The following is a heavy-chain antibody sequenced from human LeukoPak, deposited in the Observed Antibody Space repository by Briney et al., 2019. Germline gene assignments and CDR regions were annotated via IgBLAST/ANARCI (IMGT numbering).Heavy chain of an antibody. CDR3: ARSVIAVAGYDAFDI. CDR2: ISSRSFTI. J-gene: IGHJ3*02. Sequence: GGSLRLSCAASGFTFSAYSMNWVGQAPGKGLDWVSYISSRSFTIYYADSVKGRFTISRDNAKNSLYLEMNRLRDEDTAVYYCARSVIAVAGYDAFDIWGQGTVVTVSS. CDR1: GFTFSAYS. V-gene: IGHV3-48*02. D-gene: IGHD6-19*01.